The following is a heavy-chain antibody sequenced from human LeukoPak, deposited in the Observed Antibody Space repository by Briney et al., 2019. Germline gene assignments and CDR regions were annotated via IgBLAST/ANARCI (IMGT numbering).Heavy chain of an antibody. J-gene: IGHJ4*02. Sequence: SETLSLTCTVSGGSISSGGYYWSWIRQHPGKGLEWIGYIYYSGSTYYNPSLKSRVTISVDTSKNQFSLKLSSVTAADTAVYYCARGYYDSSGYDYYFDYWGQGTLVTVSS. D-gene: IGHD3-22*01. V-gene: IGHV4-31*03. CDR1: GGSISSGGYY. CDR2: IYYSGST. CDR3: ARGYYDSSGYDYYFDY.